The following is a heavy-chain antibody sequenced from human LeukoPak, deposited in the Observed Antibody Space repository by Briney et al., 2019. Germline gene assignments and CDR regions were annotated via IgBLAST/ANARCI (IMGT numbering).Heavy chain of an antibody. CDR2: IYYSGST. Sequence: PSETLSLTCTVSGGSISSYYWSWIRQPPGKGLEWIGYIYYSGSTNYNHSLKSRVTISVDTSKNQFSLKLSSVTAADTAVYYCARDLQRSGYFDYWGQGTLVTVSS. CDR1: GGSISSYY. J-gene: IGHJ4*02. CDR3: ARDLQRSGYFDY. D-gene: IGHD5-18*01. V-gene: IGHV4-59*01.